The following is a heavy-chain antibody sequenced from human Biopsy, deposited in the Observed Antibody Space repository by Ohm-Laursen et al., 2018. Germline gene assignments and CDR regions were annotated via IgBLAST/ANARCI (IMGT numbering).Heavy chain of an antibody. D-gene: IGHD6-19*01. CDR3: ARGMRSSGWPFFDY. Sequence: GTLSLTCTVSGGSIISYYWNWIRQPAGKGLEWIGRIYSSGGTKYNPSLKSRVTISVDMSRNQFSLKLDSVTAADTAVYYCARGMRSSGWPFFDYWGQGILVTVSS. CDR1: GGSIISYY. V-gene: IGHV4-4*07. CDR2: IYSSGGT. J-gene: IGHJ4*02.